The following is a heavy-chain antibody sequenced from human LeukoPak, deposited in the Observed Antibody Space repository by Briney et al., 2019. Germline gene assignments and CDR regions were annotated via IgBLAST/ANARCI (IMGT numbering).Heavy chain of an antibody. J-gene: IGHJ4*02. D-gene: IGHD3-9*01. V-gene: IGHV4-59*01. CDR3: ARLKYDILTDSTD. Sequence: PSETLSLTCTVSGGSISSYYWSWIRQPPGKGLEWMGYIYYSGITNYNSSLKGRVTMSVDTSKNQFSLKLSSLTADDTALYYCARLKYDILTDSTDWGQGTLVTVSS. CDR1: GGSISSYY. CDR2: IYYSGIT.